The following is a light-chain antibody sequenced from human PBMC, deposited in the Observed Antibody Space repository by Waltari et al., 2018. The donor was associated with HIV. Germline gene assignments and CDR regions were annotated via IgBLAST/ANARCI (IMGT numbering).Light chain of an antibody. CDR3: QQYYSYPFT. CDR2: ATS. Sequence: AIRMTQSPSSFSASTGDRVTITCRASQGISSSLAWYQQKPGKAPKLLIYATSTLQSGVPSRFSGSGSGTDFTLTIGYLQSEDFATYFCQQYYSYPFTFGPGTKVDIK. J-gene: IGKJ3*01. CDR1: QGISSS. V-gene: IGKV1-8*01.